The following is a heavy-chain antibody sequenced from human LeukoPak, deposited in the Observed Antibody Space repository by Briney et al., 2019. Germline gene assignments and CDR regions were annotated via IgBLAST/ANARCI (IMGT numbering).Heavy chain of an antibody. CDR2: ISSSSSYI. CDR3: ARDRDAVTTGIFDY. V-gene: IGHV3-21*01. CDR1: GFTFSSIY. J-gene: IGHJ4*02. Sequence: GGSLRLSCVVSGFTFSSIYMSWVRQAPGKGLEWVSSISSSSSYIYYADSVKGRFTISRDNAKNSLYLQMNSLRAEDTAVYYCARDRDAVTTGIFDYWGQGTLVTVSS. D-gene: IGHD4-17*01.